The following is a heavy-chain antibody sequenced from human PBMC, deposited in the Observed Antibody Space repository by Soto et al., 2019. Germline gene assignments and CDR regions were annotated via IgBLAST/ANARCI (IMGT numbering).Heavy chain of an antibody. Sequence: QVQLVQSGAEVKKPGSSVKVSCKASGGTFSSYAISWVRQAPGQGLEWMGGIIPIFGTANYAQKFQGRVTITADESTSTAYMALSSLRSKDTAVYYCARADSKNHGTAEYYFDYWGEGTLVIFSS. D-gene: IGHD4-4*01. CDR2: IIPIFGTA. J-gene: IGHJ4*02. CDR3: ARADSKNHGTAEYYFDY. CDR1: GGTFSSYA. V-gene: IGHV1-69*01.